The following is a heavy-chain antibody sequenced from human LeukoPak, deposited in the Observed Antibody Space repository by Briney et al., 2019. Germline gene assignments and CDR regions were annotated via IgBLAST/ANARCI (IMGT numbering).Heavy chain of an antibody. CDR1: GDSISSHH. CDR3: AKQGTTSFFDN. Sequence: SETLSLTCTVSGDSISSHHWSWIRQPPGKGLEWVGYIYNTGSTHYNPSLKSRVTISVDTSKNQFSLKLSSVTAADTAVYYCAKQGTTSFFDNWGQGTLVTVSS. D-gene: IGHD1/OR15-1a*01. J-gene: IGHJ4*02. V-gene: IGHV4-59*11. CDR2: IYNTGST.